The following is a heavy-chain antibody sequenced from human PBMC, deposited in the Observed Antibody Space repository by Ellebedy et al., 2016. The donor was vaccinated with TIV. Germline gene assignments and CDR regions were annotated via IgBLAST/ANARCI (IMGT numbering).Heavy chain of an antibody. CDR2: IKRDGSDE. D-gene: IGHD1-14*01. CDR3: ARDFEDNGFDY. Sequence: GESLKISXAASGFTFSSYWMTWVRQAPGKGLEWVANIKRDGSDEYYVDSVKGRFTISRENAENSVYLQMNSLRAGDTAVYYCARDFEDNGFDYWGQGTLVTVSS. CDR1: GFTFSSYW. V-gene: IGHV3-7*01. J-gene: IGHJ4*02.